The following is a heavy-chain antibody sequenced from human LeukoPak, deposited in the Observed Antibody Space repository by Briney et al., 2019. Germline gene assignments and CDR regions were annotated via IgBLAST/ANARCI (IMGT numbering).Heavy chain of an antibody. J-gene: IGHJ3*02. Sequence: TPSETLSLTCTVSGGSISGYYWGWIRQPPGKGLEYIGFIFYSGTTNYNLSLKSRVTISVDTSKNQFSLKLSSVTAADTAVYYCARDPVSLWFGESETGDAFDIWGQGTMVSVSS. V-gene: IGHV4-59*01. D-gene: IGHD3-10*01. CDR2: IFYSGTT. CDR1: GGSISGYY. CDR3: ARDPVSLWFGESETGDAFDI.